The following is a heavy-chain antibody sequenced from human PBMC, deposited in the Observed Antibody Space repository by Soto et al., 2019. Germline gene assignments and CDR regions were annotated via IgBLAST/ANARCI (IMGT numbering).Heavy chain of an antibody. CDR3: ARRACPSSTSCYFYYFDY. CDR2: IYYSGST. D-gene: IGHD2-2*01. CDR1: GGSISSSSYY. Sequence: QLQLQASGPGLVKPSETLSLTCTVSGGSISSSSYYWGWIRQPPGKGLEWIGSIYYSGSTYYNPSLKSRVTISVDTSKNQFSLKLSSVTAADTAVYYCARRACPSSTSCYFYYFDYWGQGTLVTVSS. J-gene: IGHJ4*02. V-gene: IGHV4-39*01.